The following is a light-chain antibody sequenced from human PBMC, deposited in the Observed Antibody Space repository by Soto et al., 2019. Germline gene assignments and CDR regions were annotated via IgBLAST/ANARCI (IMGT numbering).Light chain of an antibody. CDR1: QSVSSN. Sequence: EILMTQSPATLSVSPGERATLSCRASQSVSSNLAWYQQKPGQAPRLLIYDAATRATGIPDRFSGSGSGTEFTLTISSLQSEDFAVYYCQQYNKWPPLTFGGGTKVQIK. V-gene: IGKV3-15*01. J-gene: IGKJ4*01. CDR2: DAA. CDR3: QQYNKWPPLT.